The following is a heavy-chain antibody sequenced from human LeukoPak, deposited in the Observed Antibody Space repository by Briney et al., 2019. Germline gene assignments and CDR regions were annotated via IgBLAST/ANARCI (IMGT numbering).Heavy chain of an antibody. V-gene: IGHV4-59*01. J-gene: IGHJ5*02. CDR2: IYYSGST. D-gene: IGHD2-2*01. Sequence: SETLSLTCTVSGGSISSYYWSWIRQPPGKGLEWIGYIYYSGSTNYNPSLKSRVTISVDTSKNQFSLKLSSVTAADTAVYYCAREVFCSSTSCPNWFDPWGQGTLVTVSS. CDR3: AREVFCSSTSCPNWFDP. CDR1: GGSISSYY.